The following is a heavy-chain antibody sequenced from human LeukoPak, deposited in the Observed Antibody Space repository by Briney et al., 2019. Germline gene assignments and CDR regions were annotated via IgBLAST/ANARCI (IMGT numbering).Heavy chain of an antibody. Sequence: LAASVKVSCTASGYTFTDHYMHWVRQAPGQGFEWMGWINPNDDDTYYAQKFQVRVTITRDTSISTAHMEVSKLRSDDTAVYYCARANFLYCSSTSCLFGYWGQGTLVTVSS. CDR2: INPNDDDT. CDR3: ARANFLYCSSTSCLFGY. J-gene: IGHJ4*02. D-gene: IGHD2-2*01. CDR1: GYTFTDHY. V-gene: IGHV1-2*02.